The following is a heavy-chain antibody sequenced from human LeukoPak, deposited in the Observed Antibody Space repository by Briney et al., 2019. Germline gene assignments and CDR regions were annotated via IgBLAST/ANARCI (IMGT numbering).Heavy chain of an antibody. Sequence: GGSLRLSCAASGFTFSDYYMSWIRQAPGKGLEWVSYISSSGSTIYYADSVKGRFTISRDNAKSSLYLQMNSLRAEDTAVYYCARDFRVVRGVIITDNWFDPWGQGTLVTVSS. CDR1: GFTFSDYY. CDR2: ISSSGSTI. J-gene: IGHJ5*02. V-gene: IGHV3-11*01. D-gene: IGHD3-10*01. CDR3: ARDFRVVRGVIITDNWFDP.